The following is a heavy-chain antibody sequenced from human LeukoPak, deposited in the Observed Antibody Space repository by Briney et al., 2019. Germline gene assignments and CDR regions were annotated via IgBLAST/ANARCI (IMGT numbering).Heavy chain of an antibody. CDR1: GFTVSSNY. Sequence: GGSLRLSCAASGFTVSSNYMSWVRQAPGKGLEWVGFIRSKGYGGTTQYAASVKGRFTISRDDSKSIAYLQMNSLKTEDTAVYYCTRSYDVLTGYYPPDYWGQGTLVTVSS. CDR2: IRSKGYGGTT. CDR3: TRSYDVLTGYYPPDY. J-gene: IGHJ4*02. D-gene: IGHD3-9*01. V-gene: IGHV3-49*04.